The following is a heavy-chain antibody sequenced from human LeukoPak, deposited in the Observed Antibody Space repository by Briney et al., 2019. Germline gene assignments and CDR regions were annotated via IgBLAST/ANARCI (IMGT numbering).Heavy chain of an antibody. CDR3: AKGRSSSWHYYYYYMDV. J-gene: IGHJ6*03. Sequence: PGGSLRLSCASSGFTFDDYAMHWVRQAPGKGLEWVSLISWDGGSTYYADSVKGRFTISRDNSKNSLYLQMNSLRAEDTALYYCAKGRSSSWHYYYYYMDVWGKGTTVTVSS. V-gene: IGHV3-43D*03. D-gene: IGHD6-13*01. CDR2: ISWDGGST. CDR1: GFTFDDYA.